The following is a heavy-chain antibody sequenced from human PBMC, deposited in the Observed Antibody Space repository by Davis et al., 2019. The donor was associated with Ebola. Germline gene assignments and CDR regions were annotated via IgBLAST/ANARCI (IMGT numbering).Heavy chain of an antibody. CDR3: ARVNAVTGYSRFDS. D-gene: IGHD3-9*01. Sequence: PGGSLRLSCAASGFTFDDYAMTWVRQAPGKGLEWVSGINWNGGSTGYADSVKGRFTISRDNAKNSLYLRLSSLRAEDTALYYCARVNAVTGYSRFDSWGQGTLVTVSS. CDR1: GFTFDDYA. V-gene: IGHV3-20*04. J-gene: IGHJ5*01. CDR2: INWNGGST.